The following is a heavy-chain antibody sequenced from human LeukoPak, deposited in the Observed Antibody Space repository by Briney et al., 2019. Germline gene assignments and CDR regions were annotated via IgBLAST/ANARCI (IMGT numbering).Heavy chain of an antibody. Sequence: PGGSLRLSCAASGFTVSSNYMSWVRQAPGKGLEWVSVIYSGGSTYYADFVKGRFTISRDNSKNTLYLQMNSLRAEDTAVYYCARASPDIAVPYGMDVWGQGTTVTVSS. CDR1: GFTVSSNY. CDR2: IYSGGST. V-gene: IGHV3-53*01. D-gene: IGHD6-19*01. CDR3: ARASPDIAVPYGMDV. J-gene: IGHJ6*02.